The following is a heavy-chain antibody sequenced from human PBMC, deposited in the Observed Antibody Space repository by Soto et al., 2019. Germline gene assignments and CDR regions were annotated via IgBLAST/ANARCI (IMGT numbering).Heavy chain of an antibody. J-gene: IGHJ4*02. CDR3: ARIGEQQLVPDY. Sequence: SETLSLTCSVSGGSISSSNYYWGWIRQSPGKGLQWIGSIYYGGSTYYNPSLKSRVTISVDTSKNQFSLKLSSVTAADTAVYYCARIGEQQLVPDYWGQGTLVTVSS. CDR1: GGSISSSNYY. V-gene: IGHV4-39*01. CDR2: IYYGGST. D-gene: IGHD6-13*01.